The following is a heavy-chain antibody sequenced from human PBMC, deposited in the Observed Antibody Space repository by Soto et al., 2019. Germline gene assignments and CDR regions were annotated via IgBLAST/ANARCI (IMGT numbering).Heavy chain of an antibody. J-gene: IGHJ4*02. CDR2: ISRDGSST. D-gene: IGHD5-12*01. CDR1: GLTVSNYW. Sequence: PGGSLRLSCTGPGLTVSNYWIHCVRQAPGKGLAWVSRISRDGSSTTYADSVKGRFTISRDFAKNTVYLQMNSLRAEDTAVYYCARESSGYSSYFAYWGQGVLVTVSS. CDR3: ARESSGYSSYFAY. V-gene: IGHV3-74*01.